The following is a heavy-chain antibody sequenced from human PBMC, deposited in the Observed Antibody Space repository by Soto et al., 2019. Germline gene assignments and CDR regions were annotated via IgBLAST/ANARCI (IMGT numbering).Heavy chain of an antibody. V-gene: IGHV1-2*04. Sequence: GASVKVSCKASGYTFTGYYMHWVRQAPGQGLEWMGWINPNSGGTNYAQKFQGWVTMTRDTSISTAYMELSRLRSDDTAVYYCGRAYCSGRSCPMAADYRGQGTLVTVSS. D-gene: IGHD2-15*01. CDR2: INPNSGGT. J-gene: IGHJ4*02. CDR3: GRAYCSGRSCPMAADY. CDR1: GYTFTGYY.